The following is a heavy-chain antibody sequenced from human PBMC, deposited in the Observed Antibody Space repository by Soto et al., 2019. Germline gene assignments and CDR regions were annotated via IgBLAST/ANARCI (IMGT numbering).Heavy chain of an antibody. CDR2: IYYGGST. V-gene: IGHV4-30-4*01. D-gene: IGHD6-6*01. Sequence: SETLSLTCTVSGGSISSGDYYWSWIRQPPGKGLEWIGYIYYGGSTYYNPSLKSRVTISVDTSKNQFSLKLSSVTAADTAVYYCARVLEYSSSSVAFDIWGQGTMVTVSS. CDR1: GGSISSGDYY. CDR3: ARVLEYSSSSVAFDI. J-gene: IGHJ3*02.